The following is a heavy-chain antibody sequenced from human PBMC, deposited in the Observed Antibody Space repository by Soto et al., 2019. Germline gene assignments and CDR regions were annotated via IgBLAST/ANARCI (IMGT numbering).Heavy chain of an antibody. CDR2: ISYDGSNK. CDR1: GFTFSSYA. V-gene: IGHV3-30-3*01. J-gene: IGHJ6*02. Sequence: QVQLVESGGGVVQPGRSLRLSCAASGFTFSSYAMHWVRQAPGKGLEWVAVISYDGSNKYYAESVKGRFTISRDNSKNTLYLEMNSLRAEDTAVYYCARGRDNYYDYGMDVWGQGTTVTVSS. CDR3: ARGRDNYYDYGMDV.